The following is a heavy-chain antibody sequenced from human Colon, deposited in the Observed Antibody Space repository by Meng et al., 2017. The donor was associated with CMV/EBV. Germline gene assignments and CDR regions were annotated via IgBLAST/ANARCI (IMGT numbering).Heavy chain of an antibody. J-gene: IGHJ4*02. CDR1: GYTLTSYD. Sequence: ASVKVSCKASGYTLTSYDINWVRQAPGQGLEWMGWINPNSGGTSYAQKFQGRVTMTRDTSISTAYMEVGRLRSDDTAVYYCARGVGGDYSNPLFDYWGQGTLVTVSS. CDR2: INPNSGGT. CDR3: ARGVGGDYSNPLFDY. D-gene: IGHD4-11*01. V-gene: IGHV1-2*02.